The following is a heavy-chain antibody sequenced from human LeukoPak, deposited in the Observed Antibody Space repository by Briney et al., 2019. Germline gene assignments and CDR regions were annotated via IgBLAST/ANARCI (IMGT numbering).Heavy chain of an antibody. CDR1: GGSISSSNW. J-gene: IGHJ4*02. CDR2: IYHSGST. CDR3: AREGDDYGGNSGY. Sequence: SETLSLTCAVSGGSISSSNWWSWVRQPPGKGLEWIGEIYHSGSTNYNPSLKSRVTISVDKSKNQFSLKLSSVTAADTAVYYCAREGDDYGGNSGYWGQGTLVTVSS. V-gene: IGHV4-4*02. D-gene: IGHD4-23*01.